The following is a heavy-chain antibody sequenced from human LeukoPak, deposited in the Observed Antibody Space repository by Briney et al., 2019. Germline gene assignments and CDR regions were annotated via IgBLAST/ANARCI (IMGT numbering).Heavy chain of an antibody. J-gene: IGHJ5*02. CDR2: ISVTGGGT. Sequence: GGSRRLSCAASGFTFSSYAMSWVRQSPGKGLEWVSSISVTGGGTYYADSVKGRFTISRDNSKNTLYLQMNSLRVEDTAVYYCAKDRSCSVTSCDLNWFDPWGQGTLVTVSS. CDR1: GFTFSSYA. V-gene: IGHV3-23*01. D-gene: IGHD2-2*01. CDR3: AKDRSCSVTSCDLNWFDP.